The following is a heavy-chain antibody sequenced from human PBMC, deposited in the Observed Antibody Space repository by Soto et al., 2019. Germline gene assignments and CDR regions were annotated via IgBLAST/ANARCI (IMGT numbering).Heavy chain of an antibody. CDR3: ARPARECTSPGCAN. J-gene: IGHJ4*02. D-gene: IGHD2-2*01. CDR1: GLAFITYW. CDR2: INQDGSES. Sequence: EVQLVELGGGLVQPGGSLRLSCVVSGLAFITYWMSWVRQAPGKGLEWVANINQDGSESYYVDSVKGRFTISRDNAKNSLYLQMTSLRADDTAVYYCARPARECTSPGCANWGQGTLVTVSS. V-gene: IGHV3-7*01.